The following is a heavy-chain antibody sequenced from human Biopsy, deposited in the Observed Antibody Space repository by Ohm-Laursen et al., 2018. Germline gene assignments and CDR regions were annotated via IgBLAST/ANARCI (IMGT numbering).Heavy chain of an antibody. V-gene: IGHV3-11*01. J-gene: IGHJ4*02. CDR1: GFTFSDFY. Sequence: GSLRLSCAASGFTFSDFYMGWIRQAPGKGLEWISYISAAGPAMFYADSVRGRFTISRDNANNLLYLQMDSLRAEDTAVYYCARRRPTDYWGQGILVTVSS. CDR3: ARRRPTDY. CDR2: ISAAGPAM.